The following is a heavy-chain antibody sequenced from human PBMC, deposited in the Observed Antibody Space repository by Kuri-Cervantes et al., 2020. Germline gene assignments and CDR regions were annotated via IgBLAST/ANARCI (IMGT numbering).Heavy chain of an antibody. CDR2: IIPIFGTA. Sequence: SVKVSCKASGGTFSSYAISWVRQAPGQGLEWMGGIIPIFGTANYAQKFQGRVTITADESTSTAYMELSSLRSEDTAVYYCTTGPLTMIVVVIPYWGQGTLVTVSS. CDR1: GGTFSSYA. CDR3: TTGPLTMIVVVIPY. D-gene: IGHD3-22*01. J-gene: IGHJ4*02. V-gene: IGHV1-69*13.